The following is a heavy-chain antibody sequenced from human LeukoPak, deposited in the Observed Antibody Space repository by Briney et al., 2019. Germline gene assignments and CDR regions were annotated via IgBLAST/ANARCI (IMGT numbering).Heavy chain of an antibody. CDR3: AREYSSGYSYAFDI. D-gene: IGHD3-22*01. J-gene: IGHJ3*02. CDR1: GFTFSSYA. CDR2: ISYDGSNK. V-gene: IGHV3-30*04. Sequence: PGRSPRLSCAASGFTFSSYAMHWVRQAPGKGLEWVAVISYDGSNKYYADSVKGRFTISRDNSKNTLYLQMNSLRAEDTAVYYCAREYSSGYSYAFDIWGQGTMVTVSS.